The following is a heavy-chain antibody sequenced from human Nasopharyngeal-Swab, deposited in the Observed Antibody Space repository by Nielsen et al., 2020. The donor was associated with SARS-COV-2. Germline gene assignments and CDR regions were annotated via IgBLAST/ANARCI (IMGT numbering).Heavy chain of an antibody. Sequence: SETLSLTCTVSGGSISSGDYYWSWIRQPPGKGLEWIGYIYYSGSTYYNPSLKSRVTISVDTSQNQFSLKLSSVTAADTAVYYCARGRYYDSSGYPPNYYYYYMDVWGKGTTVTVSS. V-gene: IGHV4-30-4*01. CDR3: ARGRYYDSSGYPPNYYYYYMDV. CDR2: IYYSGST. J-gene: IGHJ6*03. D-gene: IGHD3-22*01. CDR1: GGSISSGDYY.